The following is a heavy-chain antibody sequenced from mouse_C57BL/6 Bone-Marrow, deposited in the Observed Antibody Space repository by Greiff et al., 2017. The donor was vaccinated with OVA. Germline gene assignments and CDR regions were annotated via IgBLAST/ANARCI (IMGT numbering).Heavy chain of an antibody. Sequence: QVQLQQPGAELVKPGASVKLSCKASGYTFTSYWMQWVKQRPGQGLEWIGEIDPSDSYTNYNQKFKGKATLTVDTSSSTAYMQLSSLTSEDSAVYYCASIQRAMDYGGQGTSVTVSS. J-gene: IGHJ4*01. V-gene: IGHV1-50*01. CDR1: GYTFTSYW. CDR2: IDPSDSYT. CDR3: ASIQRAMDY. D-gene: IGHD2-3*01.